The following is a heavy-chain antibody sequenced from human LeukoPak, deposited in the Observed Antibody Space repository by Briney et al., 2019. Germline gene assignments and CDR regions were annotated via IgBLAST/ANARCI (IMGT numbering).Heavy chain of an antibody. V-gene: IGHV3-11*04. CDR2: ISSEGITI. Sequence: GGSLRLSCAASGFTFSDYYMTWIRQAPGKGLEWVSYISSEGITIHYADSVKGRFTVSRDNAKNSVYLQMNSLRAEDTAVYYCARELELRGRGIDFWGQGTLVTVSS. CDR1: GFTFSDYY. D-gene: IGHD1-7*01. CDR3: ARELELRGRGIDF. J-gene: IGHJ4*02.